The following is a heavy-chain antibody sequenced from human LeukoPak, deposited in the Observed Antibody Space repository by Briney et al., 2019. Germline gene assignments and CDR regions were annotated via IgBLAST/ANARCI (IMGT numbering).Heavy chain of an antibody. V-gene: IGHV3-23*01. CDR2: ISGSGGST. D-gene: IGHD1-26*01. CDR3: ARADSGSYYTGLFDY. Sequence: AGASQRLSCAASGFTFSSYAMSWVRQAPGKGLEWVSAISGSGGSTYYADSVKGRFTISRDNSKNTLYLQMNSLRAEDTAVYYCARADSGSYYTGLFDYWGQGTLVTVSS. J-gene: IGHJ4*02. CDR1: GFTFSSYA.